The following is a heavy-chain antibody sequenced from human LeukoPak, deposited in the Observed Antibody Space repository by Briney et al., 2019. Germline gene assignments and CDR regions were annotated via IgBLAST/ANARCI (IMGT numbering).Heavy chain of an antibody. D-gene: IGHD4-17*01. CDR3: ARGGKDYGALGP. CDR1: GFTFSNYW. CDR2: ISSSSSYI. V-gene: IGHV3-21*01. J-gene: IGHJ5*02. Sequence: NAGGSLRLSCAASGFTFSNYWMSWVRQAPGKGLEWVSSISSSSSYIYYADSVKGRFTISRDNAKNSLYLQMNSLRAEDTAVYYCARGGKDYGALGPWGQGTLVTVSS.